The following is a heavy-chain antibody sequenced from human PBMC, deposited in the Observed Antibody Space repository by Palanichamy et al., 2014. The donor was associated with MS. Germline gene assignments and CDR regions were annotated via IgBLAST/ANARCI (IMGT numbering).Heavy chain of an antibody. CDR3: ARDGGTYHLEY. Sequence: QMQLVESGGGVVQPGRSLRLSCAASGFTFSSHGFHWVRQAPGKGLEWVAVIWYDGSKKYYADSVKGRFTVSRDDSKNTLYLQMNSLRAEDTAVYYCARDGGTYHLEYWGQGTLVTVSS. J-gene: IGHJ4*02. D-gene: IGHD1-26*01. CDR1: GFTFSSHG. V-gene: IGHV3-33*01. CDR2: IWYDGSKK.